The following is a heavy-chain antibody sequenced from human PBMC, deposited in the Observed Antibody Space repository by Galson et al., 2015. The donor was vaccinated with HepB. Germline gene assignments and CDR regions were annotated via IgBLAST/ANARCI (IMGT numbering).Heavy chain of an antibody. V-gene: IGHV5-10-1*01. Sequence: QSGAEVKKPGESLRISCKGSGSSFTSYWISWVRQMPGKGLEWMGRIDPSDSYTNYSPSFQGHVTISADKSISTAYLQWSSLKASDTAMYYCARLSYYYGSGSPAVYGMDVWGQGTTVTVSS. CDR1: GSSFTSYW. CDR2: IDPSDSYT. D-gene: IGHD3-10*01. J-gene: IGHJ6*02. CDR3: ARLSYYYGSGSPAVYGMDV.